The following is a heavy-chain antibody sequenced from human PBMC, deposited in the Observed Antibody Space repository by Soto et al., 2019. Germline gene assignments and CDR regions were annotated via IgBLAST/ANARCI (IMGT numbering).Heavy chain of an antibody. CDR3: ARAPTTSWFDP. V-gene: IGHV1-18*01. J-gene: IGHJ5*02. D-gene: IGHD2-2*01. Sequence: QVQVVQSGPEVKKAGASVKVSCKASGYTFTSYGISWVRQAPGQGLEWMGWISTYTGNTNYAQKFQGRVTMTTDTSTSTAYMELRSLRSDDTAVYYCARAPTTSWFDPWGQGTLVTVSS. CDR2: ISTYTGNT. CDR1: GYTFTSYG.